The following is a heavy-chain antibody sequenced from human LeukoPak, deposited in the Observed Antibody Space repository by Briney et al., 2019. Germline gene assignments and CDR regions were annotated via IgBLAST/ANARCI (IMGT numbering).Heavy chain of an antibody. CDR2: IRQDGLEK. CDR1: GFTFSRHW. V-gene: IGHV3-7*04. D-gene: IGHD3-22*01. CDR3: ARAPYYESSGPL. J-gene: IGHJ4*02. Sequence: GGSLRLSCAASGFTFSRHWMSWVRQAPGKGLEWVANIRQDGLEKYYVASVQGRFTISRDNAKNSLYLQMNSLKADDTAVYYCARAPYYESSGPLWGQGTLVSVSS.